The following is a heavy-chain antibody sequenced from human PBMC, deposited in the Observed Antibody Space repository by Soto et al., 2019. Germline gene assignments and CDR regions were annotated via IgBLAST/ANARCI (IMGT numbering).Heavy chain of an antibody. D-gene: IGHD2-8*01. CDR1: GGSVTNSSDY. V-gene: IGHV4-39*01. J-gene: IGHJ4*02. CDR3: VSTWTNVPTQAYFDY. CDR2: VYYRGRS. Sequence: XATMSLACTVSGGSVTNSSDYGDWIRQSPGKGLEWIGSVYYRGRSYSKSSVKSRVTISVDTSKNRFSLSLNSVTASDTAVYFCVSTWTNVPTQAYFDYWGPGALVTVSS.